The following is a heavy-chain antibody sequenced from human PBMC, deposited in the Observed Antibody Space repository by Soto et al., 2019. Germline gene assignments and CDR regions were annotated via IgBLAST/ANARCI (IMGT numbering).Heavy chain of an antibody. CDR2: ISSNGGST. CDR3: VKDLCGKMSLLGYPGCGFDY. Sequence: GSLRLSCSASGFTFSSYAMHWVRQAPGKGLEYVSAISSNGGSTYYADSVKGRFTISRDNSKKTLYLQMSSLRAEDTAVYYCVKDLCGKMSLLGYPGCGFDYWGQGTLVTVSS. CDR1: GFTFSSYA. J-gene: IGHJ4*02. D-gene: IGHD2-21*01. V-gene: IGHV3-64D*08.